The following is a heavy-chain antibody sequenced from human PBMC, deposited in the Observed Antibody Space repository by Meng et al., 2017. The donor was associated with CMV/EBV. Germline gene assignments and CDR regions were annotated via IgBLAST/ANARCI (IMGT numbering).Heavy chain of an antibody. CDR3: ARGLRGSYPLDY. D-gene: IGHD1-26*01. V-gene: IGHV4-61*01. Sequence: SETLPLTCTVSGGSVSSGSYYWSWIRQPPGKGLEWIGYIYYSGSTNYNPSLKSRVTISVDTSKNQFSLKLSSVTAADTAVYYCARGLRGSYPLDYWGQGTLVTVSS. J-gene: IGHJ4*02. CDR2: IYYSGST. CDR1: GGSVSSGSYY.